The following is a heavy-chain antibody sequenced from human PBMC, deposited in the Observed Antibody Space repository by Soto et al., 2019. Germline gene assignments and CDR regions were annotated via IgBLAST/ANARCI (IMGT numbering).Heavy chain of an antibody. CDR3: AKPPGWLQYYFDY. CDR2: ISYDGSNK. V-gene: IGHV3-30*18. CDR1: GFTFSSYG. J-gene: IGHJ4*02. Sequence: QVQLVESGGGVVQPGRSLRLSCAASGFTFSSYGMHWVRQAPGKGLEWVAVISYDGSNKYYADSVKGRFTISRDNSKNSLYLQMNSLRAEDTAVYYCAKPPGWLQYYFDYWGQGTLVTVSS. D-gene: IGHD6-19*01.